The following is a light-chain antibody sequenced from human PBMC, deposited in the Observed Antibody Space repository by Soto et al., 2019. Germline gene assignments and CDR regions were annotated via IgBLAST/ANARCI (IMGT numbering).Light chain of an antibody. V-gene: IGKV1-27*01. CDR1: QGISNS. Sequence: DIQMTQSPSSLSASIGDRVTISCRASQGISNSLAWYQQKAGEVPKLLIYAAYTSHSGVQSRFRGSGSGTDFTLAISSLHPEDGATYYGQNYKSAPRTCGQGTKVEIK. CDR2: AAY. J-gene: IGKJ1*01. CDR3: QNYKSAPRT.